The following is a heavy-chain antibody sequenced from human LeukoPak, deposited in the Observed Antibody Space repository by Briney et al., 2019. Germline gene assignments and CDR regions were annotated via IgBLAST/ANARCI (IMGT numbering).Heavy chain of an antibody. D-gene: IGHD5-24*01. CDR3: ARAPVEMASRFDY. Sequence: SETLSLTCSVSGYSISGAYYWGWIRQPPGKGLEWIATIHYSGSTYYNPSLKSRVTISLDTSKNQLSLKLTSVTAADTAVYYCARAPVEMASRFDYWGQGTLVTVSS. CDR2: IHYSGST. CDR1: GYSISGAYY. J-gene: IGHJ4*02. V-gene: IGHV4-38-2*02.